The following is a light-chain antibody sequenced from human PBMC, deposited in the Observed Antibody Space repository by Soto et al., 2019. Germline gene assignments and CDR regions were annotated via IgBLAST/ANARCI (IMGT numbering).Light chain of an antibody. CDR1: QSVSSNN. CDR2: GAS. Sequence: EIVLTQSPGTLSLSPGERAALSCRASQSVSSNNLAWYQQKPGQSPRLLIYGASRRATGIPDRFSGSGSGTDFYYTIDRLESEDFAVYFCQQYGSSPTSFGPGNKVDI. V-gene: IGKV3-20*01. J-gene: IGKJ3*01. CDR3: QQYGSSPTS.